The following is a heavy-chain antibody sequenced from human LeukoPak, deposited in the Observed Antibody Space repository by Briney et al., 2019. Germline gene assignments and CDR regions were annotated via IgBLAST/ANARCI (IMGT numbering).Heavy chain of an antibody. V-gene: IGHV4-31*03. CDR1: GDSISRSTYY. Sequence: PSETLSLTCTASGDSISRSTYYWSWIRQHPGKGLEWIGYIYYSGSTYYNPSLKSRVTISVDTSKNQFSLKLSSVTAADTAVYYCARDQGAATVDWGQGTLVTVSS. CDR2: IYYSGST. CDR3: ARDQGAATVD. D-gene: IGHD2-15*01. J-gene: IGHJ4*02.